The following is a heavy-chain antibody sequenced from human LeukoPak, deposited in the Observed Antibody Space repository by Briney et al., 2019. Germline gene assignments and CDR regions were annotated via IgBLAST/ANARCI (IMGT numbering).Heavy chain of an antibody. J-gene: IGHJ3*02. V-gene: IGHV3-21*04. CDR3: ALSGVTMVRTNAFDI. CDR1: GFSFSSFS. D-gene: IGHD3-10*01. Sequence: GGSLRLSCAASGFSFSSFSMNWVRQAPGKGLEWVSYISGGSSFTYYVDSVKGRFTISRDNAKNSLYLQMNSLRAEDTALYYCALSGVTMVRTNAFDIWGQGTMVTVSS. CDR2: ISGGSSFT.